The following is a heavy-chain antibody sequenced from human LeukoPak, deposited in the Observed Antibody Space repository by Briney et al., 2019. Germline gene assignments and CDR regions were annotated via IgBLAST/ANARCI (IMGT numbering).Heavy chain of an antibody. Sequence: GGSLRLSCAASGSTFSSYAMSWVRQAPGKGLEWVSAISGSGGSTYYADSVKGRFTISRDNSKNTLYLQMNSLRAEDTAVYYCAKALGGLRKGPSDAFDIWGQGTMVTVSS. CDR1: GSTFSSYA. CDR3: AKALGGLRKGPSDAFDI. J-gene: IGHJ3*02. CDR2: ISGSGGST. V-gene: IGHV3-23*01. D-gene: IGHD2-15*01.